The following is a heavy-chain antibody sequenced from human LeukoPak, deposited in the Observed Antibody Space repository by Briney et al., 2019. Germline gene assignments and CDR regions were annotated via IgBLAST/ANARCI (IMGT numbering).Heavy chain of an antibody. Sequence: ASVKVSCKASGGTVSSYTISWVRQAPGQGLEWMGGIIPIFGTANYAQTLQGRVTITADESTSTAYMELSSLRSEDTAVYYCARDPVIVGAKLSYYYYYMDVWGKGTTVTVSS. V-gene: IGHV1-69*13. J-gene: IGHJ6*03. CDR2: IIPIFGTA. D-gene: IGHD1-26*01. CDR1: GGTVSSYT. CDR3: ARDPVIVGAKLSYYYYYMDV.